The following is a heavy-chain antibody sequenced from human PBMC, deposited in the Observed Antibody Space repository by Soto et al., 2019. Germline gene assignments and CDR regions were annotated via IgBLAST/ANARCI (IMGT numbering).Heavy chain of an antibody. J-gene: IGHJ5*02. V-gene: IGHV4-31*03. Sequence: QVQLQESGPGLVKPSQTLSLTCTVSGGSISSGGYYWSWIRQHPGKGLEWIGYIYYSGSTYYNPSLXRXXTISVDTSKNQCSLELSSVTAAETAVYYCARTPRSWGQGTLVTVSS. CDR3: ARTPRS. CDR2: IYYSGST. CDR1: GGSISSGGYY. D-gene: IGHD2-15*01.